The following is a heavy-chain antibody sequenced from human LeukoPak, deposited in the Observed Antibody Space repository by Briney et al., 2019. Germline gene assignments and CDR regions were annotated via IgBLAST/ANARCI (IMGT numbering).Heavy chain of an antibody. Sequence: SETLSLTCTVSGVSISSYYWSWIRQPPGKGLEWIGYIYYSGSTNYNPSLKSRVTISVDTSKNQFSLKLSSVTAADTAVYYCARGSKLMLVRYYYYYMDVWGKGTTVTVSS. CDR2: IYYSGST. CDR3: ARGSKLMLVRYYYYYMDV. D-gene: IGHD6-6*01. V-gene: IGHV4-59*01. CDR1: GVSISSYY. J-gene: IGHJ6*03.